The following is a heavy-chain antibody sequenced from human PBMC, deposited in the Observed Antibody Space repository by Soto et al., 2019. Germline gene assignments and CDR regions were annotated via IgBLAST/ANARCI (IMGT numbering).Heavy chain of an antibody. J-gene: IGHJ4*02. CDR1: GGSISTTNW. Sequence: QVLLQESGPVLINASGTLSLTCGVSGGSISTTNWWSWVRETPGQGLEWIAAVYHTGSTNYNPSIARRLNVAVDKSKNQFSLRLTSVTAADSAVYYCARAKLCNTLSCPHSFDTWGQGTLVSVSS. V-gene: IGHV4-4*02. CDR3: ARAKLCNTLSCPHSFDT. D-gene: IGHD2-15*01. CDR2: VYHTGST.